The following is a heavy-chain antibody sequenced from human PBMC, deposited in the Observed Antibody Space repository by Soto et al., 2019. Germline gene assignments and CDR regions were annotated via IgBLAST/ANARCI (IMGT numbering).Heavy chain of an antibody. CDR1: GFSLSTSGVG. J-gene: IGHJ5*02. V-gene: IGHV2-5*01. Sequence: SGPTLVNPTQTLTLTCTFSGFSLSTSGVGVGWIRQPPGKALEWLALIYWNDDKRYSPSLKSRLTITKDTSKNQVVLTMTNMDPVDTATYYCAHSRSSGWCPQFDPWGQGTLVTVPQ. CDR3: AHSRSSGWCPQFDP. D-gene: IGHD6-19*01. CDR2: IYWNDDK.